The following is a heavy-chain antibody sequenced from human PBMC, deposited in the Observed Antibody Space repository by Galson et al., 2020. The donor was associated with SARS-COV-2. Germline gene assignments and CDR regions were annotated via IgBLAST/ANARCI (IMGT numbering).Heavy chain of an antibody. V-gene: IGHV1-24*01. CDR2: FDPEDGET. Sequence: ASVKVSCKVSGYTLTELSMHWVRQAPGKGLEWMGGFDPEDGETIYAQKFQGRVTMTEDTSTDTAYMELSSLRSEDTAVYYCATVGLYCSGGSCYPTNWFDPWGQGTLVTVSS. J-gene: IGHJ5*02. CDR3: ATVGLYCSGGSCYPTNWFDP. D-gene: IGHD2-15*01. CDR1: GYTLTELS.